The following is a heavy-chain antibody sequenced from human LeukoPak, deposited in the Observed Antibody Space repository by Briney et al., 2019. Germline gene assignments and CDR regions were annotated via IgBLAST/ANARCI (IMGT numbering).Heavy chain of an antibody. D-gene: IGHD3-10*01. CDR2: IYYSGTT. V-gene: IGHV4-31*02. CDR3: ARDQEDSGTDY. J-gene: IGHJ4*02. Sequence: SETLSLTRTVSGGSISSGAYYWSWIRHHPRKGLEWIGYIYYSGTTYYNPSLKSRVTISLDTSKNQFSLKLSSVTAADTAVYYCARDQEDSGTDYWGQGTLVTVSS. CDR1: GGSISSGAYY.